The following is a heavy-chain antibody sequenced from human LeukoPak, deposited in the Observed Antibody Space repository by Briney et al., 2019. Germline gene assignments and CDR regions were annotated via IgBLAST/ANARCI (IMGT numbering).Heavy chain of an antibody. CDR1: GGSFSGYY. D-gene: IGHD5-18*01. CDR2: INHSGST. J-gene: IGHJ4*02. V-gene: IGHV4-34*01. CDR3: ARDRGDTAMVIVYFDY. Sequence: PSETLSLTCAVYGGSFSGYYWSWIRQPPGKGLEWIGEINHSGSTNYNPSLKSRVTISVDTSKNQFSLKLSSVTAADTAVYYCARDRGDTAMVIVYFDYWGQGTLVTVSS.